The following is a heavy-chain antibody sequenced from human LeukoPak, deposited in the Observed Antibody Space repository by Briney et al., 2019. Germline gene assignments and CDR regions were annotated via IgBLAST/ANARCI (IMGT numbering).Heavy chain of an antibody. J-gene: IGHJ3*02. D-gene: IGHD3-9*01. CDR1: GFTFSSYS. CDR3: ARDMRYFDWDDAFDI. Sequence: GGSLRLSCAASGFTFSSYSMNWVRQAPGKGPEWVSSISSSSYIYYADSVKGRFTISRDNAKNSLYLQMNSLRAEDTAVYYCARDMRYFDWDDAFDIWGQGTMVTVSS. CDR2: ISSSSYI. V-gene: IGHV3-21*01.